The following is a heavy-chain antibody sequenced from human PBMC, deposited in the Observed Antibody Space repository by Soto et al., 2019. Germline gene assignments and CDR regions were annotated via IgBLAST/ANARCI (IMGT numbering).Heavy chain of an antibody. D-gene: IGHD1-26*01. Sequence: EVQLVESGGGLVQPGGSLRLSCAASGFTFTTYWMSWVRQAPGKGLEWVASIKQDGSEEYYVDSAKGRFTISRDNAKNSLYLHMESLRAEDTAVFYCARRGAAYVFDIWGQGTMVTVSS. J-gene: IGHJ3*02. CDR2: IKQDGSEE. CDR1: GFTFTTYW. CDR3: ARRGAAYVFDI. V-gene: IGHV3-7*05.